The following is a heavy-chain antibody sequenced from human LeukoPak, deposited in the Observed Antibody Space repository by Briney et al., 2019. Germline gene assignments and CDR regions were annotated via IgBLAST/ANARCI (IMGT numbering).Heavy chain of an antibody. V-gene: IGHV3-7*01. Sequence: GGSLRLSCAASVFTFSSHYMSCVREAPGKGLEGVANIKQDGSDKYYVDSVRGRFPISRDNAKNSLFLEKNTLSGQDTAVYYCARSPRRALFDYWGQGTLVTVSS. CDR2: IKQDGSDK. CDR1: VFTFSSHY. CDR3: ARSPRRALFDY. J-gene: IGHJ4*02.